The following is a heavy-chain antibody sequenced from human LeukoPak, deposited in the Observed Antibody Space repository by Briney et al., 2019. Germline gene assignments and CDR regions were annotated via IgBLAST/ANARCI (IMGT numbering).Heavy chain of an antibody. Sequence: GGSLRLSRAASGFTFSTYEMNWVRQAPGKGLEWISYITSSGSTKYYADSVKGRFTISRDNARNSLSLQMSSLRAGDTALYYCARSLYSSRSEWFYYNGLDVWGQGTTVTVSS. J-gene: IGHJ6*02. CDR3: ARSLYSSRSEWFYYNGLDV. CDR1: GFTFSTYE. CDR2: ITSSGSTK. V-gene: IGHV3-48*03. D-gene: IGHD3-3*01.